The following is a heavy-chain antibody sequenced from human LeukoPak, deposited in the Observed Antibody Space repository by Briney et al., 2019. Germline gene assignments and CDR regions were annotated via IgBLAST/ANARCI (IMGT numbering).Heavy chain of an antibody. Sequence: SGGSLRLSCAVSGFTFSSYEMNWVRQAPGKGLEWVSYVSSSGRTVYYADSVKGRFTISRDNAKNSLYLQMNSLRAEDTAVYYCARGTLRVSSSGTNWFDPWGQGTLVTVSS. CDR3: ARGTLRVSSSGTNWFDP. J-gene: IGHJ5*02. V-gene: IGHV3-48*03. CDR1: GFTFSSYE. D-gene: IGHD6-13*01. CDR2: VSSSGRTV.